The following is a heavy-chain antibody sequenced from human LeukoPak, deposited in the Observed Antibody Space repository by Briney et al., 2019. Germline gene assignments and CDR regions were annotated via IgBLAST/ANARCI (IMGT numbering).Heavy chain of an antibody. J-gene: IGHJ4*02. Sequence: PSETLSLTCAVYGGSFSGYYWSWIRQPPGKGLEWIGEINHSGSTNYNPSLKSRVTISVDTSKNQFSLKLSSVTAADTAVYYCARAERCSGGCRYWGQGTLVTVSS. CDR3: ARAERCSGGCRY. V-gene: IGHV4-34*01. D-gene: IGHD6-19*01. CDR2: INHSGST. CDR1: GGSFSGYY.